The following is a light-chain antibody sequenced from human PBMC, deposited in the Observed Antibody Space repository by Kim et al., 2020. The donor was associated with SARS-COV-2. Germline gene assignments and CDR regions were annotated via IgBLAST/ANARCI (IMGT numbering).Light chain of an antibody. Sequence: SLPPGERATLSCRASQSVSSYLAWYQQKPGQAPRLLIYDASNRATGIPARFSGSGSGTDFTLTISSLEPEDFAVYYCQQRSNWPQFGQGTKVDIK. CDR2: DAS. CDR1: QSVSSY. V-gene: IGKV3-11*01. J-gene: IGKJ1*01. CDR3: QQRSNWPQ.